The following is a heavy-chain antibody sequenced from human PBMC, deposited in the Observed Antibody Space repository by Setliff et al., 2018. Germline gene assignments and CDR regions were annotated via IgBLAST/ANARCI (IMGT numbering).Heavy chain of an antibody. Sequence: PGGSLRLSCAASRFTFSNYAMSWVRQAPGKGLEWVSAISASGRTTYSADSVKGRFTISRDNSKNTLYLQMNSLRAEDTAIYYCAKDWNPSTYWYTDYFDSWGQGTPVTVSS. CDR3: AKDWNPSTYWYTDYFDS. V-gene: IGHV3-23*01. D-gene: IGHD2-2*01. J-gene: IGHJ4*02. CDR2: ISASGRTT. CDR1: RFTFSNYA.